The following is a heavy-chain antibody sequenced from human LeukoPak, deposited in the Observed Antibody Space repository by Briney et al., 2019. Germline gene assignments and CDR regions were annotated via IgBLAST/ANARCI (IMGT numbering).Heavy chain of an antibody. CDR2: IIPILGIA. J-gene: IGHJ4*02. V-gene: IGHV1-69*04. CDR3: ARDPTYYYDSSGRRDIDY. CDR1: GGTFSSYA. D-gene: IGHD3-22*01. Sequence: SVKVSCKASGGTFSSYAIIWVRQAPGQGLEWMGRIIPILGIANYAQKFQGRVTITADKSTSTAYMELSSLRSEDTAVYYCARDPTYYYDSSGRRDIDYWGQGTLVTVSS.